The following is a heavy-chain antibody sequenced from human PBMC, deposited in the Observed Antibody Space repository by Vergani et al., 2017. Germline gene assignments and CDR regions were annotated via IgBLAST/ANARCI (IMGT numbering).Heavy chain of an antibody. Sequence: EVQLLESGGGLVQPGGSLRLSCAASGFTFSSYAMSWVRQAPGKWLEWVSAISGSGGSTYYADPVKGRFTISRDNSKNTLYLQMNSLRAEDTAVYYCAKEADSSSWYRFEYFDYWGQGTLVTVSS. CDR1: GFTFSSYA. CDR3: AKEADSSSWYRFEYFDY. J-gene: IGHJ4*02. CDR2: ISGSGGST. D-gene: IGHD6-13*01. V-gene: IGHV3-23*01.